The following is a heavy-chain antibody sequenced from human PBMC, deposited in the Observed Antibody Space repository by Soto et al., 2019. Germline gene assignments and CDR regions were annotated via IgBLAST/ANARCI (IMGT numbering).Heavy chain of an antibody. CDR1: GGSVTSHY. D-gene: IGHD3-10*01. CDR2: IHYSWGT. V-gene: IGHV4-59*02. J-gene: IGHJ5*02. CDR3: ERESAGSGKNNWFDP. Sequence: SETLSLTCTVYGGSVTSHYWSWIRQPPGKGLEWIGFIHYSWGTKYNPSLESRVTISVDTSQNQLSLRLNSVTAADTAVYYCERESAGSGKNNWFDPWGLGPLVTVS.